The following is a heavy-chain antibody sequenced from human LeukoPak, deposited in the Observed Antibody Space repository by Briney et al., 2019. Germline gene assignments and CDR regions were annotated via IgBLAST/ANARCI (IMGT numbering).Heavy chain of an antibody. J-gene: IGHJ4*02. Sequence: YLRLSCAASGFSCSTFGMHWVRQTPGKGLKWVSHISKDESNKYYADSVKGRFTVSRDTSKNTLFLQINSLRVEDTAVYYCAKDNPVLHYWGQGTLVTVSS. V-gene: IGHV3-30*18. CDR1: GFSCSTFG. CDR3: AKDNPVLHY. CDR2: ISKDESNK.